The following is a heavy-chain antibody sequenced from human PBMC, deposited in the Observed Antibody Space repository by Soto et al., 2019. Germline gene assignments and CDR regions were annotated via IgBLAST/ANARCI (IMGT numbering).Heavy chain of an antibody. CDR2: ISGSGGST. CDR1: GFTFISYA. J-gene: IGHJ4*02. CDR3: AKSLCSSTSCYYFDY. V-gene: IGHV3-23*01. D-gene: IGHD2-2*01. Sequence: GGSLRLSCAASGFTFISYAMSWVRQAPGKGLEWVSAISGSGGSTYYADSVKGRFTISRDNSKNTLYLQMNSLRAEDTAVYYCAKSLCSSTSCYYFDYWGQGTLVTVSS.